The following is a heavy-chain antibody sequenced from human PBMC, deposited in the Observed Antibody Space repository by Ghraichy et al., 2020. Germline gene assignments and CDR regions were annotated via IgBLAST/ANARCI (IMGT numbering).Heavy chain of an antibody. CDR1: GYFFSNYW. J-gene: IGHJ4*01. V-gene: IGHV5-51*01. D-gene: IGHD2-15*01. CDR2: VHPGDSDT. Sequence: GESLNISCKGSGYFFSNYWIGWVRQMPGKGLEWMGIVHPGDSDTIYSPSFQGQVTISVDKSINTAYLHWSSLKASDTAMYYCARRKSNCSGGRCQSYYFDFGAKEPWSPSPQ. CDR3: ARRKSNCSGGRCQSYYFD.